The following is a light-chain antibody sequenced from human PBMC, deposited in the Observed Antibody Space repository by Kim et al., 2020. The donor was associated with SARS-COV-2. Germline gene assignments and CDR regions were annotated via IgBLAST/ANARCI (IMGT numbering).Light chain of an antibody. J-gene: IGKJ2*02. V-gene: IGKV3-11*01. Sequence: SQGERAPRSCRARQSVSSYLAWYQQKPGQAPRLLIYDASNRATGIPARFSGSGSGTDFTLTISSLEPEDFAVYYCQQRSNWPSRTFGQGTKLEI. CDR1: QSVSSY. CDR2: DAS. CDR3: QQRSNWPSRT.